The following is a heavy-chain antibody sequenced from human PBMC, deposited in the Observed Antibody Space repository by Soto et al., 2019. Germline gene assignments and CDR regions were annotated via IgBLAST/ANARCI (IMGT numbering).Heavy chain of an antibody. CDR2: VNNDGTDT. V-gene: IGHV3-74*03. D-gene: IGHD6-13*01. J-gene: IGHJ6*02. Sequence: EVQLVESGGGLVQPGGSLRLSCAASGFTFRNYWMYWVRQAPGKGLVWVSRVNNDGTDTTHADSVKGRFTISRDNAENTLYLQINSLIAEDTAVYYCARGGLQHALDVWGQGSTVTVSS. CDR3: ARGGLQHALDV. CDR1: GFTFRNYW.